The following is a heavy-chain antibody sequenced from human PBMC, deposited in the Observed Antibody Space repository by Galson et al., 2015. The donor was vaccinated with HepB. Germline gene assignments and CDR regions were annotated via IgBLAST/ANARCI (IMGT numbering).Heavy chain of an antibody. J-gene: IGHJ3*02. CDR1: GGSISVDNYY. CDR3: ARGFDGKKAFDI. CDR2: IYYSGST. V-gene: IGHV4-30-4*01. D-gene: IGHD3-9*01. Sequence: LSLTCTVSGGSISVDNYYWNWIRQPPGKGLEWIGNIYYSGSTNCNPSLKSRLTISVDTSKNQFFLKLTSVTAADAAVYYCARGFDGKKAFDIWGQGTMVTVSS.